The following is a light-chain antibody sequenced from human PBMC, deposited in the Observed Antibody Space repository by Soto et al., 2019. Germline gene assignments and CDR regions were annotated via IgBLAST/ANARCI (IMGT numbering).Light chain of an antibody. J-gene: IGLJ3*02. CDR3: GAWDDSLSGSWE. Sequence: QSVLTQPPSASGTPGQRVTISCSGSSSNIGSNYVCWYQQLPGTAPKLLIYNNDQRPSGVPDRFSGSKSGTSASLAISGLRSEDEADYYVGAWDDSLSGSWEFGGGTKLTVL. CDR2: NND. V-gene: IGLV1-47*02. CDR1: SSNIGSNY.